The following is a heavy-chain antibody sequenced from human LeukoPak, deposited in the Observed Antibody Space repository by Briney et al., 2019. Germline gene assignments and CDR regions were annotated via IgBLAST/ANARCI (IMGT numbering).Heavy chain of an antibody. CDR3: ARDRARFDY. J-gene: IGHJ4*02. CDR2: ISGSGGST. Sequence: GGSLRLSCAASGFTFSSYAMSWVRQAPGKGLEWVSAISGSGGSTYYADSVKGRFTISRDNAKNSLYLQMNSLRAEDTAVYYCARDRARFDYWGQGTLVTVSS. CDR1: GFTFSSYA. V-gene: IGHV3-23*01.